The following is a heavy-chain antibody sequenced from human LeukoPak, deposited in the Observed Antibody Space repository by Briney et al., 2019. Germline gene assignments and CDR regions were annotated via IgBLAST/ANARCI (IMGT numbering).Heavy chain of an antibody. V-gene: IGHV4-38-2*02. CDR3: ASHVDGYNYYFDY. D-gene: IGHD5-24*01. J-gene: IGHJ4*02. Sequence: PSETLSLTCTVSGYSISSGYYWGWIRQPPGKGLEWIGYIYYSGSTNYNPSLKSRVTISVDTSKNQFSLKLSSVTAADTAVYYCASHVDGYNYYFDYWGQGTLVTVSS. CDR1: GYSISSGYY. CDR2: IYYSGST.